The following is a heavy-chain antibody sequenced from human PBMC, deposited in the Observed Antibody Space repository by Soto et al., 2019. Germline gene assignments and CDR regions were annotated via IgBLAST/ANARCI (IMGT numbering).Heavy chain of an antibody. D-gene: IGHD4-17*01. CDR2: ISGSGGST. CDR3: AKMVGVTVTTPIGY. Sequence: EVQLLESGGGLVQPGGSLRLSCAASGFTFSSYAMSWVRQAPGKGLEWVSAISGSGGSTYYADSVKGRFTISRDNSKNTLYLQMNSLGAEDTAVYYCAKMVGVTVTTPIGYWGQGTLVTVSS. J-gene: IGHJ4*02. CDR1: GFTFSSYA. V-gene: IGHV3-23*01.